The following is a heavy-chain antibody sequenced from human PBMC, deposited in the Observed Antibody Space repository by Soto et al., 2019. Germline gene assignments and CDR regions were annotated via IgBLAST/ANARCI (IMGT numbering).Heavy chain of an antibody. D-gene: IGHD6-6*01. J-gene: IGHJ5*02. CDR3: ARESGPGSSSSFWFEP. CDR2: ISGSGGST. CDR1: GFTFSSYA. V-gene: IGHV3-23*01. Sequence: GGSLRLSCAASGFTFSSYAMIWVRQAPGKGLEWVSAISGSGGSTYYADSVKGRFTISRDNSKNTLYLQMNSLRAEDTAVYYCARESGPGSSSSFWFEPWGQGTLVTLSS.